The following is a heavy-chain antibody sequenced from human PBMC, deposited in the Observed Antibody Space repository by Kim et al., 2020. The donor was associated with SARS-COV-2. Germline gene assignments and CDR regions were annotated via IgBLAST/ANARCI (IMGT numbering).Heavy chain of an antibody. J-gene: IGHJ3*02. D-gene: IGHD7-27*01. Sequence: ADSVKGRFTISRDNSKNTLYLQMNSLRAEDTAVYYCANHITGDVHDAFDIWGQGTMVTVSS. V-gene: IGHV3-23*01. CDR3: ANHITGDVHDAFDI.